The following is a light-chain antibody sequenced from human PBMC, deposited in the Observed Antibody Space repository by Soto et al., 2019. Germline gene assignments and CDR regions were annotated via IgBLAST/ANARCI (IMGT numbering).Light chain of an antibody. V-gene: IGLV2-11*01. CDR3: WSYPATYPLGL. CDR2: DVT. Sequence: QSALTQPRSVSGSPGQSVTISCTGTSSDVGSSNYVSWYQQHPGKAPKLMIYDVTKRPSGVPDRFSGSKSANTASLTISGLQAEDEADYYCWSYPATYPLGLFGGGTKLTVL. J-gene: IGLJ2*01. CDR1: SSDVGSSNY.